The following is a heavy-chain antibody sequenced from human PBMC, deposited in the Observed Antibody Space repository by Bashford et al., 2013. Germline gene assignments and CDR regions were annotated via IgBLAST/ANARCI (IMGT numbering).Heavy chain of an antibody. V-gene: IGHV1-18*01. CDR3: ARDRGXLPLTTFFDY. Sequence: WVRQAPGQGLEWMGWISAYNGNTNYAQKLQGRVTMTTDTSTSTAYMDLRSLRSDDTAVYYCARDRGXLPLTTFFDYWGQGSLVTVSS. J-gene: IGHJ4*02. D-gene: IGHD3-10*01. CDR2: ISAYNGNT.